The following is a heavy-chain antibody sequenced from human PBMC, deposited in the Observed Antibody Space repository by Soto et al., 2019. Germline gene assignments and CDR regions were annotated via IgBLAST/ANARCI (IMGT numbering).Heavy chain of an antibody. V-gene: IGHV3-23*01. CDR1: GFTFGSYA. Sequence: EVQLLESGGGLVQPGGSLRLSCVVSGFTFGSYAMSWVRQAPEKGPEWVAILGGNGFTTYYADSVKGRFTISGDKSKSTQILQMSSLEADDTGGAYGANAFRRSLNFFYCLDFWGRGTSVTVSS. CDR3: ANAFRRSLNFFYCLDF. J-gene: IGHJ6*03. CDR2: LGGNGFTT. D-gene: IGHD2-15*01.